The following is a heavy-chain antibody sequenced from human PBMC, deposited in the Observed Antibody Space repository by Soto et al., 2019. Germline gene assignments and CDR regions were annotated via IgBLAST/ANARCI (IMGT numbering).Heavy chain of an antibody. J-gene: IGHJ5*02. Sequence: QVQLQQWGAGLLKPSETLSLTCAVYGGSFSGYYWSWIRQPPGKGLEWIGEIHHSGSTNYNPSLKSRVTISVDTSKNQFSLKLSSVTAADTAVYYCARGRVTMVRGVIGQYNWFDPWGQGTLVTVSS. V-gene: IGHV4-34*01. CDR3: ARGRVTMVRGVIGQYNWFDP. CDR1: GGSFSGYY. CDR2: IHHSGST. D-gene: IGHD3-10*01.